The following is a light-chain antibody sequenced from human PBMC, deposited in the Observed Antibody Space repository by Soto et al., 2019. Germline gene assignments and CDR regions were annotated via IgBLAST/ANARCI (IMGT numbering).Light chain of an antibody. CDR2: EVS. V-gene: IGLV2-14*01. CDR3: SSYTSSGTYV. CDR1: SSVVGNYKY. Sequence: QSVLTQPASVSGSPGQSITISCTGTSSVVGNYKYVSWYQQHPGKAPKLMIYEVSNRPSGVSNRFSGSKSGNTASLTISGLQAEDETDYYCSSYTSSGTYVFGTGTKATVL. J-gene: IGLJ1*01.